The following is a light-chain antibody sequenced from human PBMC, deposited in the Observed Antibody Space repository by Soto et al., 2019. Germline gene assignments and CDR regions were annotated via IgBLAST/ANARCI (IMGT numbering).Light chain of an antibody. CDR1: SSNIGNNY. CDR2: DNN. V-gene: IGLV1-51*01. J-gene: IGLJ2*01. Sequence: QSVLTQPPSVSAAPGQTVTISCSGSSSNIGNNYVTWYQQLPGTAPKLLNYDNNKRPSGIPDRFSGSESGTSATLGITGLQTGDEAGYYCGTWDSSLSAVVFGGGTKLTVL. CDR3: GTWDSSLSAVV.